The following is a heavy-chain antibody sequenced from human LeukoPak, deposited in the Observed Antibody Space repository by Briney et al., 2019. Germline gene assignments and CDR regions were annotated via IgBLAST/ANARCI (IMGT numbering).Heavy chain of an antibody. CDR2: FDPEDGET. CDR3: AIPHFSWSAFDI. Sequence: ASVKVSCKVSGYTLTELSMHWVRQAPRKGLEWMGGFDPEDGETIYAQKFQGRVSMTEDTSTDTAYMELSSLRSEDTAVYYCAIPHFSWSAFDIWGQGTMVTVSS. CDR1: GYTLTELS. V-gene: IGHV1-24*01. J-gene: IGHJ3*02.